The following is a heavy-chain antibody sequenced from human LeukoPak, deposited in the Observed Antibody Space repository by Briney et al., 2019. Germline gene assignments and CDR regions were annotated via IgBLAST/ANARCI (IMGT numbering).Heavy chain of an antibody. D-gene: IGHD3-10*01. CDR1: GGSISSSSYY. CDR2: IYYSETT. Sequence: DPSETLSLTCTVSGGSISSSSYYWGWIRQPPGKGLEWIGSIYYSETTYYSPSLKSRVTISIDTSKNQFSLRLSSVTAADTAVYYCASAITMVRGVIRMFYWFDPWGQGILVTVSS. J-gene: IGHJ5*02. V-gene: IGHV4-39*07. CDR3: ASAITMVRGVIRMFYWFDP.